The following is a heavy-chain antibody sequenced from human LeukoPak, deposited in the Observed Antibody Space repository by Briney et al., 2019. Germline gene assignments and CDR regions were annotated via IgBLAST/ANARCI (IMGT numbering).Heavy chain of an antibody. CDR3: ARDGSGWYNFDY. CDR2: ISSSGSTI. J-gene: IGHJ4*02. D-gene: IGHD6-19*01. CDR1: GFTFSSYE. Sequence: GGSLRLSCAASGFTFSSYEMNWVRQAPGKGLEWVSYISSSGSTIYYADSVKGRFTISRDNAKNSLYLQMNSLRAEDTAVYYCARDGSGWYNFDYWGQGTLVTVSS. V-gene: IGHV3-48*03.